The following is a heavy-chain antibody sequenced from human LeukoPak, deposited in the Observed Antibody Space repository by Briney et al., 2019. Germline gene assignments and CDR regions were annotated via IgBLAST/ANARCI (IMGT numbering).Heavy chain of an antibody. CDR3: ARAVAAPPSPAVDY. Sequence: SETLSLTCTVSGGSISSYYWSWIRQPPGKGLEWIGYIYYSGSTNYNPSLKSRVTISVDTSKNQFSLKLSSVTAADTAVYYCARAVAAPPSPAVDYWGQGTLSPSPQ. CDR2: IYYSGST. D-gene: IGHD6-6*01. J-gene: IGHJ4*02. CDR1: GGSISSYY. V-gene: IGHV4-59*01.